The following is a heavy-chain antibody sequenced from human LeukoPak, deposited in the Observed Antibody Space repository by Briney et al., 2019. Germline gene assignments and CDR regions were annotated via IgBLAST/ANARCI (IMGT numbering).Heavy chain of an antibody. Sequence: GASVKVSCKASGYTFTGYYMHWVRQAPGQGLEWMGRINPNSGGTNYAQKFQGRVTMTRNTSISTAYMELSRLRSDDTAVYYCARENTIFPIDYWGQGTLVTVSS. CDR3: ARENTIFPIDY. D-gene: IGHD3-3*01. V-gene: IGHV1-2*06. CDR2: INPNSGGT. J-gene: IGHJ4*02. CDR1: GYTFTGYY.